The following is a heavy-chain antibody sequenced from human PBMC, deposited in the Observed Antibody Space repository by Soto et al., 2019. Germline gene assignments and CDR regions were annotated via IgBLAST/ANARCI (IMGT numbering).Heavy chain of an antibody. CDR3: AKDSSGWYAWYGYFDY. CDR2: ISGSGVST. V-gene: IGHV3-23*01. J-gene: IGHJ4*02. Sequence: GGSLRLSCAASGFTFSSYAMSWVRQAPGKGLEWVSAISGSGVSTYYADSVKGRFTIARDNSKNTLYLQMNSLRAEDTAVYYCAKDSSGWYAWYGYFDYWGQGTLVTVSS. CDR1: GFTFSSYA. D-gene: IGHD6-19*01.